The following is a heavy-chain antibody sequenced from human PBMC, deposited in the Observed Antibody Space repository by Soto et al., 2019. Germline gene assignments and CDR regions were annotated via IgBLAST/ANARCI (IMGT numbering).Heavy chain of an antibody. D-gene: IGHD1-20*01. CDR2: ISYSSSTI. CDR3: ASDSFANWSNNYYGLDV. CDR1: AFTLSSYS. Sequence: EVQLVESGGALVQPGGSLRLSCVASAFTLSSYSMSWVRQAPGKGLEWISYISYSSSTIYYADSVKGRFTISRDNAKNSLYLQMNSLRDEDTAVYYCASDSFANWSNNYYGLDVWGQGTTVTVSS. J-gene: IGHJ6*02. V-gene: IGHV3-48*02.